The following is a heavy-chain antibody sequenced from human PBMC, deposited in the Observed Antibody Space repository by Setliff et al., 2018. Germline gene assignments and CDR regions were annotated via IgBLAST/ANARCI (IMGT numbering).Heavy chain of an antibody. Sequence: PGESLKISCKGSGDSFSNYWIGWVRQMPGKGLEWMGIIYPGDSDTRYSPSFQGQVTISADKSILTAFLQWTYLKASDSAMYYCARLGRNNSAPPGDYWGQGTLVTVSS. CDR1: GDSFSNYW. CDR3: ARLGRNNSAPPGDY. D-gene: IGHD6-25*01. CDR2: IYPGDSDT. J-gene: IGHJ4*02. V-gene: IGHV5-51*01.